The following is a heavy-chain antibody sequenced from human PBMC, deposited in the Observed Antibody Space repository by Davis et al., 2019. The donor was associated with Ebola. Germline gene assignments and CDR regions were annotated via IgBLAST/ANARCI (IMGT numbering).Heavy chain of an antibody. D-gene: IGHD4-11*01. CDR1: GGSISSDSYY. CDR2: IYYSGST. CDR3: ARHYSRLDY. J-gene: IGHJ4*02. V-gene: IGHV4-39*01. Sequence: SETLSLTCTVSGGSISSDSYYWGWIRQPPGKGLEWIGSIYYSGSTFYNPSLKSRVTISVDTSKNQFSLKLSSVTAADTAVYYCARHYSRLDYWGQGTLVTVSS.